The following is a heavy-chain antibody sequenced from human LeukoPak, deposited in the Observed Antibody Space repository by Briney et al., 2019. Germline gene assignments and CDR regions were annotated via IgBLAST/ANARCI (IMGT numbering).Heavy chain of an antibody. D-gene: IGHD3-3*01. CDR1: GFTFSDYY. V-gene: IGHV3-11*01. CDR3: ARDLEWDQRNWFDP. CDR2: ISSSGSTI. Sequence: GGSLRLSCAASGFTFSDYYMSWIRQAPGKGMEWVSYISSSGSTIYYADSVKGRFTISRDNAKNSLYLQMNSLRAEDTAVYYCARDLEWDQRNWFDPWGQGTLVTVSS. J-gene: IGHJ5*02.